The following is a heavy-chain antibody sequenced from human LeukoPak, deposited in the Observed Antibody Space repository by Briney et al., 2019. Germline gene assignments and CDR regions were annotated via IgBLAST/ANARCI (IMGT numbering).Heavy chain of an antibody. CDR3: ARGLVPKDPVGMDV. Sequence: ASVKVSCKASGYTFTSYAMHWVRQAPGQRLEWMGWINAGNGNTKYSQKFQGRVTITMDTSASTAYMELSSLRSEDTAVYYCARGLVPKDPVGMDVWGQGTTVTVSS. D-gene: IGHD2-8*01. CDR2: INAGNGNT. J-gene: IGHJ6*02. CDR1: GYTFTSYA. V-gene: IGHV1-3*01.